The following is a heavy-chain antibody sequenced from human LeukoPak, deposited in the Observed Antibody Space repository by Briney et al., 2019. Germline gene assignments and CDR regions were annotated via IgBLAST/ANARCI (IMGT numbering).Heavy chain of an antibody. CDR3: ARGIQEPPGDY. CDR1: GGSISSSSYY. J-gene: IGHJ4*02. CDR2: IYYSGST. Sequence: RTSETLSLTCTVSGGSISSSSYYWGWIRQPPGKGLEWIGSIYYSGSTYYNPSLKSRVTISVDTSKNQFSLKLSSVTAADTAVYYCARGIQEPPGDYWGQGTLVTVSS. V-gene: IGHV4-39*01. D-gene: IGHD5-18*01.